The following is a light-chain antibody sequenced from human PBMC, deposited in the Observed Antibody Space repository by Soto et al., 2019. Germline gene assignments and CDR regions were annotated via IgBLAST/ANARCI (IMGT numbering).Light chain of an antibody. CDR3: AAWDDSLSVVV. V-gene: IGLV1-47*01. CDR2: RNN. Sequence: QSVLTQPPSASGTPGQRVTISCSGSSSNIGSNYVYWYQQLPGTAPKLLIYRNNQRPSGVPDRFSGSKSGTSDSLAISGLRSEDEADYYCAAWDDSLSVVVFGGGPKLTVL. CDR1: SSNIGSNY. J-gene: IGLJ2*01.